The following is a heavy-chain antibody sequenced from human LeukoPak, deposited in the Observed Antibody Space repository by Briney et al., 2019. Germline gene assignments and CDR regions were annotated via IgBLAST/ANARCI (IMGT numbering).Heavy chain of an antibody. D-gene: IGHD6-19*01. V-gene: IGHV4-59*01. J-gene: IGHJ4*02. CDR1: GGTISGYY. Sequence: SETVSLTCTVSGGTISGYYWSWIRQPPGKGLEWIGYIYNSGNTNYNSSLKSRVTMFVDTSKNQISLKLSSVTPADTAVYSCARGGWYYDYWGQGTLVTVSS. CDR3: ARGGWYYDY. CDR2: IYNSGNT.